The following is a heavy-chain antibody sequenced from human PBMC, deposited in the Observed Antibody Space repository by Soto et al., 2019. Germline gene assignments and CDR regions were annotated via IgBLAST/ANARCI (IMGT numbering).Heavy chain of an antibody. Sequence: SETLSLTCAVYGGSFSGYYWSWIRQPPGKGLEWIGEINHSGSTNYNPSLKSRVTISVDTSKNQFSLKLSSVTVADTAVYYCARGDTICGLVNADAFDIWGQGTMVTVSS. D-gene: IGHD3-3*01. J-gene: IGHJ3*02. CDR2: INHSGST. CDR3: ARGDTICGLVNADAFDI. CDR1: GGSFSGYY. V-gene: IGHV4-34*01.